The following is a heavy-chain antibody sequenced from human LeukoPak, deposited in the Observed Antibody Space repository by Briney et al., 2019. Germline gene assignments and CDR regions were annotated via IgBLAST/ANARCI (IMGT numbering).Heavy chain of an antibody. D-gene: IGHD3-3*01. CDR1: GFTFSSYG. V-gene: IGHV3-23*01. Sequence: GGSLRLSCAISGFTFSSYGMSWVRQAPGKGLEWVSAISGSGGSTYYADSVKGRFTISRDNSKNTLYLQMNSLRAEDTAVYYCAKAYDFWSGYYGYDAFDIWGQGTMVTVSS. J-gene: IGHJ3*02. CDR2: ISGSGGST. CDR3: AKAYDFWSGYYGYDAFDI.